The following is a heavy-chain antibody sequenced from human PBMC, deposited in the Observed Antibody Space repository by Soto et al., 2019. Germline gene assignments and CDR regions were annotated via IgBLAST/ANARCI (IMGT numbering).Heavy chain of an antibody. D-gene: IGHD1-7*01. CDR3: GRESGETWDYEAS. Sequence: SETLSLTCTVSGGSISSYRWSWIRQPAGKGLEWIGRLNTYGNTHYNPSLKSRVTVSVDTSRNQFFLTLRSVTAADSAVYHCGRESGETWDYEASWGQGTPVTVSS. J-gene: IGHJ5*02. CDR2: LNTYGNT. V-gene: IGHV4-4*07. CDR1: GGSISSYR.